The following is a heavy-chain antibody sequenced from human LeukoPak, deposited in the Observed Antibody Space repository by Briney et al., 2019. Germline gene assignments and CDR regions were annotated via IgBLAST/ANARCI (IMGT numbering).Heavy chain of an antibody. CDR3: VRVFDN. CDR1: GFTLNTYA. J-gene: IGHJ4*02. Sequence: GGSLRLSCAASGFTLNTYAMNWVRQAPGKGLEGVSYISSTGTIMYYADSVKGRFTISRDNAKNSLYLQMNSLRAEDTAVYYCVRVFDNWGQGTLVTISS. V-gene: IGHV3-48*01. CDR2: ISSTGTIM.